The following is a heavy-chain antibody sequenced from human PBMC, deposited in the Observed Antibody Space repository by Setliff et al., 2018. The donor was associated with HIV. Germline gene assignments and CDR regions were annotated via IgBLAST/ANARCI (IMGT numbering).Heavy chain of an antibody. Sequence: WASVKVSCKASGYTFTGYYMHWVRQAPGQGLEWMGWINPNSGGTNYAQKFQGRVTMTRDKSISTAYMELSRLRSDGTAVYYCARVGRNFVATMSADYYYYVDVWGKGTTVTVSS. CDR3: ARVGRNFVATMSADYYYYVDV. V-gene: IGHV1-2*02. J-gene: IGHJ6*03. D-gene: IGHD5-12*01. CDR1: GYTFTGYY. CDR2: INPNSGGT.